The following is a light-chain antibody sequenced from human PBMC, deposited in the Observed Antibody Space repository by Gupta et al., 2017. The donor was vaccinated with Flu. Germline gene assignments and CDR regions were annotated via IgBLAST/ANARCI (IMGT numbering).Light chain of an antibody. CDR2: EVS. Sequence: QSALTQPASVSGSPGQSITISCTGTSSDVGGYNYVSWYQQPPGKAPKLMIYEVSNRPSGVSNRFSGSKSGNTASLTSSGLQAEDEADYYCSSYTSSSTPWVFGGGTKLTVL. J-gene: IGLJ3*02. V-gene: IGLV2-14*01. CDR1: SSDVGGYNY. CDR3: SSYTSSSTPWV.